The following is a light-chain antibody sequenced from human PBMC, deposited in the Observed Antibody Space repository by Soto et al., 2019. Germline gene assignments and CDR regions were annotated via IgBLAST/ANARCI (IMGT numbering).Light chain of an antibody. Sequence: ESMLTQSPATLSLSPGERATLSCRASQSFSTRYLAWYQQKPGQAPRLLIYGASIRATGIPDRFSGSGSGTDFTLTISRLEPEDFAVYYCHQFGSSPPAFTFGQGTKLEI. CDR3: HQFGSSPPAFT. J-gene: IGKJ2*01. CDR2: GAS. CDR1: QSFSTRY. V-gene: IGKV3-20*01.